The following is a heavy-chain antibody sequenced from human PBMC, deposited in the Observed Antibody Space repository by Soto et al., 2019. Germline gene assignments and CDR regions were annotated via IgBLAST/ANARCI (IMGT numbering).Heavy chain of an antibody. Sequence: PGGSLRLSCAASDFTFHNYDMNWVRQAPGKGLEWVSSISRTGNYKYYADSLKGRLTISRDNAKNSLYLQMDSLRAEDTAIYYCARTPFGVIFGYGLDVWGQGTTVTVSS. D-gene: IGHD3-3*01. V-gene: IGHV3-21*06. CDR1: DFTFHNYD. J-gene: IGHJ6*02. CDR3: ARTPFGVIFGYGLDV. CDR2: ISRTGNYK.